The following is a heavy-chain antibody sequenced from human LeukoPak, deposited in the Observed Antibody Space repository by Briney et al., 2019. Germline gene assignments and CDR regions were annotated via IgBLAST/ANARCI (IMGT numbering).Heavy chain of an antibody. Sequence: SETLSLTCTVSGGSISSYYWSWLRQPPGKGLEWIGYIYYSGSTNYNPSLKSRVTISVDTSKNQFSLTLSSVTAADTAVYYCARVRFLEWLPDAFDIWGQGTMVTVSS. D-gene: IGHD3-3*01. CDR1: GGSISSYY. V-gene: IGHV4-59*01. J-gene: IGHJ3*02. CDR3: ARVRFLEWLPDAFDI. CDR2: IYYSGST.